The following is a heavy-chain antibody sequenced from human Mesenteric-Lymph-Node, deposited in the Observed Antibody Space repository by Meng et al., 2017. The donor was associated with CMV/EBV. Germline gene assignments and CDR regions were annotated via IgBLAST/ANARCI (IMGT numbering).Heavy chain of an antibody. CDR3: AVVATVIAPAFAI. CDR1: GFTFSSYS. Sequence: GESLKISCAASGFTFSSYSMNWVRQAPGKGLEWVGHIKSETDGGATDCAAPVKGRFTISRDDSKNTLYLQMNSLNTEDTAVYYCAVVATVIAPAFAIWGRGTMVTVSS. J-gene: IGHJ3*02. V-gene: IGHV3-15*01. D-gene: IGHD2-15*01. CDR2: IKSETDGGAT.